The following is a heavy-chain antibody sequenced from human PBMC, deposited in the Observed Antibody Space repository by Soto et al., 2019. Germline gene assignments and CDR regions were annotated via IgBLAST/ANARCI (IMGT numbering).Heavy chain of an antibody. V-gene: IGHV3-30*18. J-gene: IGHJ4*02. CDR3: AKAYYYDSSGHQDY. D-gene: IGHD3-22*01. Sequence: QVQLVESGGGVVQPGRSLRLSCAASGFTFSSYGMHWVRQAPGKGLEWVAVISYDGSNKYYADSVKGRFTISRDNSKNTLYLQMNSLRAEDTAVYYCAKAYYYDSSGHQDYWGQGTLVTVSS. CDR1: GFTFSSYG. CDR2: ISYDGSNK.